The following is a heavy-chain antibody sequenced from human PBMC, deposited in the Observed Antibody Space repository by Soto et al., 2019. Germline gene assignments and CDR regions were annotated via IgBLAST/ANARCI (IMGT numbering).Heavy chain of an antibody. CDR2: IIPILGIA. Sequence: GASVKVSCKASGGTFSSYTISWVRQAPGQGLEWMGRIIPILGIANYAQKFQGRVTITADKSTSTAYMELSSLRSEDTAVYYCARSLRFLEWLFTIMDVWGQGTTVTVSS. CDR3: ARSLRFLEWLFTIMDV. J-gene: IGHJ6*02. V-gene: IGHV1-69*02. CDR1: GGTFSSYT. D-gene: IGHD3-3*01.